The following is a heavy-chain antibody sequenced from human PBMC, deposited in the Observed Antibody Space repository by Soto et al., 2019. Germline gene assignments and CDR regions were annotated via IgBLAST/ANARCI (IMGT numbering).Heavy chain of an antibody. Sequence: ASVKVSCKVSGYTLTELSMHWVRQAPGKGLEWMGGFDPEDGETIYAQKFQGRVTMTEDTSTDTAYMELSSLRSEDTAVYYFATSTITFGGVIVMDYFDYWGQGTLVTVSS. CDR1: GYTLTELS. J-gene: IGHJ4*02. CDR2: FDPEDGET. CDR3: ATSTITFGGVIVMDYFDY. D-gene: IGHD3-16*02. V-gene: IGHV1-24*01.